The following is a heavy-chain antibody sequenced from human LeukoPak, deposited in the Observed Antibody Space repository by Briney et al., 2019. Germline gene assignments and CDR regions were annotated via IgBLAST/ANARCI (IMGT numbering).Heavy chain of an antibody. CDR1: GFTFSSYA. Sequence: PGGSLRLSCAASGFTFSSYAMSWVRQAPGKGLEWVSAISGSGGSTYYADSVKGRFTISRDNSKNTLYLQMNSLRAEDTAVYYCANDQLEYYGSGSHIYYFDYWGEGTLVTVSS. V-gene: IGHV3-23*01. CDR3: ANDQLEYYGSGSHIYYFDY. D-gene: IGHD3-10*01. CDR2: ISGSGGST. J-gene: IGHJ4*02.